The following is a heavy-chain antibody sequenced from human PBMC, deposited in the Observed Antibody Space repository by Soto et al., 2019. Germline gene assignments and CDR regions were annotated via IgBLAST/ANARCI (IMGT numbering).Heavy chain of an antibody. J-gene: IGHJ6*02. CDR2: INAGNGNT. D-gene: IGHD2-2*01. CDR1: GYTFTSYA. CDR3: ARNHYCSSTSCYYGPYYYGMDV. V-gene: IGHV1-3*01. Sequence: ASVKVSCKASGYTFTSYAMHWVRQAPGQRLEWMGWINAGNGNTKYSQKIQGRVTISRDTSANTAYMELSGLRSEDTAVYYCARNHYCSSTSCYYGPYYYGMDVWGQGTTVTVSS.